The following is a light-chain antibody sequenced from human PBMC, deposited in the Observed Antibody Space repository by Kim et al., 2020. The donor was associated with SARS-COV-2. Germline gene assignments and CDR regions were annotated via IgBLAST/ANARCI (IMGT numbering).Light chain of an antibody. CDR2: DAS. CDR3: QEYKSNSWT. Sequence: GDRVTITCRASQTISIWLAWYQQKPGKAPNLLIYDASNLESGVPSRFSGSGSGTDFTLTISSLQPDDFATYYCQEYKSNSWTFGQGPKVDIK. V-gene: IGKV1-5*01. CDR1: QTISIW. J-gene: IGKJ1*01.